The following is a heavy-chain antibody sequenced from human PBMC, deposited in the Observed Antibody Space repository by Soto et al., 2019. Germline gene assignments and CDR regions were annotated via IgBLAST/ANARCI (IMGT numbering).Heavy chain of an antibody. D-gene: IGHD2-2*01. CDR1: GGSFSGYY. Sequence: SETLSLTCAVYGGSFSGYYWSWIRQPPGKGLEWIGEINHSGSTNYNPSLKSRVTISVDTSKNQFSLKLSSVTAADTAVYYCARKPSPGYYYYYGMDVWGQGTTVTVSS. CDR3: ARKPSPGYYYYYGMDV. CDR2: INHSGST. J-gene: IGHJ6*02. V-gene: IGHV4-34*01.